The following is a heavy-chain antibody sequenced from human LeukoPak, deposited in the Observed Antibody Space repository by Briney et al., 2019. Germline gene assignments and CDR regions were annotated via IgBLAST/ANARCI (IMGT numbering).Heavy chain of an antibody. J-gene: IGHJ4*02. V-gene: IGHV3-74*01. Sequence: GGSLRLSRAASGFTFSSYWMHWVRQAPGKGLVWVSRINSDGSSTSYADSVKGRFTISRDNAKNTLYLQMNSLRAEDTAVYYCARERKLMGFDYWGQGTLVTVSS. D-gene: IGHD2-8*01. CDR2: INSDGSST. CDR1: GFTFSSYW. CDR3: ARERKLMGFDY.